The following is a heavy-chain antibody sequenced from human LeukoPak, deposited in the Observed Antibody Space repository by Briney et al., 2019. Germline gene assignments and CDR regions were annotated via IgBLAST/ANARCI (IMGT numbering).Heavy chain of an antibody. CDR1: GGSISSSSYY. Sequence: SETLSLTCTVSGGSISSSSYYWGWIRQPPGKGLEWIGSIYYSGSTYYNPSLKSRVTISVDTSKNQFSLKLSSVTAADTAAYYCARGHPIVVVPAAPKTNWFDPWGQGTLVTVSS. J-gene: IGHJ5*02. CDR2: IYYSGST. CDR3: ARGHPIVVVPAAPKTNWFDP. V-gene: IGHV4-39*07. D-gene: IGHD2-2*01.